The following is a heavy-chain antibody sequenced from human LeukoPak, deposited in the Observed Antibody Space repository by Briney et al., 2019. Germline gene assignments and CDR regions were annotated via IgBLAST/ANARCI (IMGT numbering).Heavy chain of an antibody. Sequence: SETLSLTCTVSGGSVSSSNYHWAWIRQSPGMGLEWIGTLFSTGITSQNPDPSLKSRLTLSVDTSRNQFSLELRSLTAADTAIFYCASMHGSSTSWFHFDNSGQGTLVTVSS. D-gene: IGHD2-2*01. CDR3: ASMHGSSTSWFHFDN. CDR2: LFSTGIT. CDR1: GGSVSSSNYH. V-gene: IGHV4-39*01. J-gene: IGHJ4*02.